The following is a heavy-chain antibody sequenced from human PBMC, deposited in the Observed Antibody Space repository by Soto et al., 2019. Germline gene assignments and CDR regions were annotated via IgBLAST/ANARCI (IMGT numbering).Heavy chain of an antibody. CDR3: ARRYGGNFDY. J-gene: IGHJ4*02. V-gene: IGHV4-59*01. Sequence: SETLSLTCTVSGGSISSYYWSWIRQPPGKGLEWIGYIYFRGTTNYNPSLKSRVTISVDTSKNQFSLKLSSVTAADTAVYYCARRYGGNFDYWGQGTLVTVSS. CDR2: IYFRGTT. CDR1: GGSISSYY. D-gene: IGHD3-16*01.